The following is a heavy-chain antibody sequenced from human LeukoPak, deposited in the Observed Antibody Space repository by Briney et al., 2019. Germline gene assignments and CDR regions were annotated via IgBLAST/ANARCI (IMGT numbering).Heavy chain of an antibody. Sequence: SQTLSLTRTVSLGSIRRYYWRWIRQPPGKGLEWIGYIYYSGSTNYNPSLKSRVTISVDTSKNQFSLKLSSVTAADTAVYYCARVNYDSSGYFFDYWGQGTLVTVSS. CDR2: IYYSGST. V-gene: IGHV4-59*01. J-gene: IGHJ4*02. CDR1: LGSIRRYY. CDR3: ARVNYDSSGYFFDY. D-gene: IGHD3-22*01.